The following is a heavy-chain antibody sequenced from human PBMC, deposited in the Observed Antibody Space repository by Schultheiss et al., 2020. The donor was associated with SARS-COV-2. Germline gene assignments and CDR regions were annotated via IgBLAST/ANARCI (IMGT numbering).Heavy chain of an antibody. CDR3: ARDLIVLGYYYGMDV. CDR2: ISYDGSNK. D-gene: IGHD2-8*02. Sequence: GGSLRLSCAASGFTFSSYAMHWVRQAPGKGLEWVAVISYDGSNKYYADSVKGRFTISRDNSKNTLYLQMNSLRAEDTAVYYCARDLIVLGYYYGMDVWGQGTTVTVSS. V-gene: IGHV3-30*07. J-gene: IGHJ6*02. CDR1: GFTFSSYA.